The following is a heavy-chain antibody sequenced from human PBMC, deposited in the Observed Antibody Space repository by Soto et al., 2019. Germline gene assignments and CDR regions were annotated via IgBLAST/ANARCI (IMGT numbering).Heavy chain of an antibody. V-gene: IGHV3-30*03. CDR3: AYASGYCISTSCYVMNY. CDR1: GFTFSSYG. Sequence: SGGSLRLSCAASGFTFSSYGMHWVRQAPGKGLEWVAVISYDGSNKYYADSVKGRFTISRDNSKNTLYLQMNSLRAEDTAVYYCAYASGYCISTSCYVMNYWGQGTLVTVSS. J-gene: IGHJ4*02. CDR2: ISYDGSNK. D-gene: IGHD2-2*01.